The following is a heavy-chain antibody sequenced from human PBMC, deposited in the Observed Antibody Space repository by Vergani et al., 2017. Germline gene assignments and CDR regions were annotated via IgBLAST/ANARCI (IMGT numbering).Heavy chain of an antibody. D-gene: IGHD6-6*01. V-gene: IGHV3-33*01. J-gene: IGHJ4*02. Sequence: QVQLVESGGGVVQPGRSLRLSCAASGFTFSSYGMHWVRQAPGKGLEWVAVIWYDGSNKYYEDSVKGRFTISRDNSKNTLYLQMNSLRAEDTAVYYCARDRFEAARPLDYWGQGTLVTVSS. CDR1: GFTFSSYG. CDR2: IWYDGSNK. CDR3: ARDRFEAARPLDY.